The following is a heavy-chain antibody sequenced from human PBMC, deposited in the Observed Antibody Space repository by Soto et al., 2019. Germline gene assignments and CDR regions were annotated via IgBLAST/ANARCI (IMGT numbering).Heavy chain of an antibody. Sequence: PGGSLRLSCAASGFTFSSYWMSWVRQAPGKGLEWVANIKQDGSEKYYVDSVKGRFTISRDNAKNSLYLQMNSLRAEDTAVYYCARSYGSGSYYKDLSTFDYWGQGTLVTVSS. V-gene: IGHV3-7*02. CDR3: ARSYGSGSYYKDLSTFDY. J-gene: IGHJ4*02. CDR2: IKQDGSEK. D-gene: IGHD3-10*01. CDR1: GFTFSSYW.